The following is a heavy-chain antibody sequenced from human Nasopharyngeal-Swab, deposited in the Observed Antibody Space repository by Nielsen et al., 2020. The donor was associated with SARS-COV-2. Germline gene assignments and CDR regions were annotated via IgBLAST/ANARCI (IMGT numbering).Heavy chain of an antibody. CDR1: GGSISSSSYY. J-gene: IGHJ5*02. D-gene: IGHD6-6*01. CDR2: IYYSGST. Sequence: SETLSLTCTVSGGSISSSSYYWGWIRQPPGKGLELIGSIYYSGSTYYNPSLKSRVTISVDTSKNQFSLKLSSVTAADTAVYYCARQEYLNWFDPWGQGTLVTVSS. CDR3: ARQEYLNWFDP. V-gene: IGHV4-39*01.